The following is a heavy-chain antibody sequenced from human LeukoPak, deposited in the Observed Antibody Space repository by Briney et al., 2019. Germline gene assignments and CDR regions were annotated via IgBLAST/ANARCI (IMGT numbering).Heavy chain of an antibody. D-gene: IGHD3-22*01. CDR2: TSSTGTTI. Sequence: QPGGSLRLSCAASGFTFSTYEMNWVRQAPGKGLEWVSYTSSTGTTIYYADSVKGRFTISRDNSKNTVYLQMNSLRAEDTALYYCAKALAPESSGYWPPEYWGQGTLVTVSS. V-gene: IGHV3-48*03. J-gene: IGHJ4*02. CDR3: AKALAPESSGYWPPEY. CDR1: GFTFSTYE.